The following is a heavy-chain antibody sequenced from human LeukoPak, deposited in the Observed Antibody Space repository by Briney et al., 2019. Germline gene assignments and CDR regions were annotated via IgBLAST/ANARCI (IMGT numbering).Heavy chain of an antibody. D-gene: IGHD6-13*01. CDR1: GFTFSSYW. CDR2: INSDGSST. J-gene: IGHJ3*02. CDR3: ARAPPGTDAFDI. V-gene: IGHV3-74*01. Sequence: GGSLRLSCAASGFTFSSYWMHWVRQAPGKGLIWVSRINSDGSSTSYADSVKGRFTISRDNAKNSLYLQMNSLRAEDTAVYYCARAPPGTDAFDIWGQGTMVTVSS.